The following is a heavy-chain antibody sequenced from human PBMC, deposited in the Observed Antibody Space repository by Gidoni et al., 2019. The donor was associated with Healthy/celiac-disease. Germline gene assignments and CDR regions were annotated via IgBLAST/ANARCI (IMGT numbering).Heavy chain of an antibody. CDR2: INHSGST. CDR3: AAAMVNGAFDI. V-gene: IGHV4-34*01. D-gene: IGHD5-18*01. CDR1: GGSFSGYY. J-gene: IGHJ3*02. Sequence: QVQLQQWGAGLLKPSETLSLTCAVYGGSFSGYYWSWIRQPPGKGLEWIGEINHSGSTNYNPSLKRRVTISVDTSKNQFSLKLSSVTAADTAVYYCAAAMVNGAFDIWGQGTMVTVSS.